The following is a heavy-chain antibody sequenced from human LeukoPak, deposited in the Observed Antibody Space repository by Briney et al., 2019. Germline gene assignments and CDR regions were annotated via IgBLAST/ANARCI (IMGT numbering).Heavy chain of an antibody. Sequence: GGSLRLSCAASEFSFSDSGMHWVRQAPGKGLAWVAVISYDGSGKYYADSVKGRFTISRDNSKQTLYLQTNSLRAEDTAVYYCAKDAQDIVVVPAAIGGDYYMDVWGKGTTVTVSS. CDR3: AKDAQDIVVVPAAIGGDYYMDV. V-gene: IGHV3-30*18. CDR2: ISYDGSGK. D-gene: IGHD2-2*02. CDR1: EFSFSDSG. J-gene: IGHJ6*03.